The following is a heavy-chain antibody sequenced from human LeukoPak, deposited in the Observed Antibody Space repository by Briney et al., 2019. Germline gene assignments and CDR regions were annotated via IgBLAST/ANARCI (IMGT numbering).Heavy chain of an antibody. Sequence: GGSLRLSCAASGFTFSSSAMSWVRQAPGKGLEWVSAISNNGGYTYYADSVQGRFTISRDNSKSTLCLQMNSLRAEDTAVYYCAKQLGYCSNGSCYFPYWGQGTLVTVSP. CDR2: ISNNGGYT. CDR3: AKQLGYCSNGSCYFPY. J-gene: IGHJ4*02. D-gene: IGHD2-15*01. CDR1: GFTFSSSA. V-gene: IGHV3-23*01.